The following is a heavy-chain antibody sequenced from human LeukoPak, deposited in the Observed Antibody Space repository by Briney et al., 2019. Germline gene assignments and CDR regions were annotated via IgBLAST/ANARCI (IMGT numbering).Heavy chain of an antibody. V-gene: IGHV1-8*02. CDR2: MNPNSGNT. D-gene: IGHD6-13*01. J-gene: IGHJ6*02. Sequence: GASVKVSCKASGGTFSSYDINWVRQATGQGLEWMGWMNPNSGNTGYAQKFQGRVTMTRNTSISTAYMELSSLRSEDTAVYYCAREVSWSSSWPVSYYYYGMDVWGQGTTVTVSS. CDR3: AREVSWSSSWPVSYYYYGMDV. CDR1: GGTFSSYD.